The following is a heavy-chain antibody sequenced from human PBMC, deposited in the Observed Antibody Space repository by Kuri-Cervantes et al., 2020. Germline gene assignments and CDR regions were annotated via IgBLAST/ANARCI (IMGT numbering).Heavy chain of an antibody. CDR2: ISYDGSNK. Sequence: GESLKISCAASGFTFSSYGMHWVRQAPGKGLEWVAVISYDGSNKYYADSVKGRFTISRDNSKNTLYLQMNSLRAEDTAVYYCARTPEMAIYFYYWGQGTLVTVSS. D-gene: IGHD5-24*01. V-gene: IGHV3-30*03. CDR3: ARTPEMAIYFYY. CDR1: GFTFSSYG. J-gene: IGHJ4*02.